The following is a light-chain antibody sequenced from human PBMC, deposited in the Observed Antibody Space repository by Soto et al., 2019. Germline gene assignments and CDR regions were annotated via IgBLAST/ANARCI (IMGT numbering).Light chain of an antibody. CDR3: QQASSFPLT. V-gene: IGKV1D-12*01. J-gene: IGKJ5*01. Sequence: DIQMTQSPSSLSASIGDRVSFTSQASHDISKFLNWYQHKPGQAPSLLIYAASSLQSGVPSRFSGSASGTYFTLTISSLQPEDFATYYCQQASSFPLTFGQGTRLEIK. CDR2: AAS. CDR1: HDISKF.